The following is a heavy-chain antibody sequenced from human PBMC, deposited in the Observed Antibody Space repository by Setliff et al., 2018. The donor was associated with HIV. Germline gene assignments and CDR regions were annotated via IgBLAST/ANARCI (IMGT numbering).Heavy chain of an antibody. CDR3: ARGTAYYNFWSGYSQDYYYYMDV. Sequence: PSETLSLTCAVYGGSFSGYYWSWIRQPPGKGLEWIGEINHRGSTNCNPSLKSRVSISVDTSKNQFSLKLSSVTAADTAVYYCARGTAYYNFWSGYSQDYYYYMDVWGKGTTVTVSS. CDR1: GGSFSGYY. J-gene: IGHJ6*03. CDR2: INHRGST. D-gene: IGHD3-3*01. V-gene: IGHV4-34*01.